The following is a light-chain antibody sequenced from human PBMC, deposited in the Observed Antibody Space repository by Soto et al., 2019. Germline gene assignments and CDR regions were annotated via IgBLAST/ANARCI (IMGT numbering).Light chain of an antibody. V-gene: IGKV3-20*01. Sequence: EIVLTQSPGTLSLSPGERATLSCRASQSVSSSYLAWYQQKPGQAPRLLIYGASSRATGIPDRFSGSGSGTDFTLTIRRLEPEDFAVYYCQQYGSLLWTFGQGTKVEIK. CDR2: GAS. CDR3: QQYGSLLWT. J-gene: IGKJ1*01. CDR1: QSVSSSY.